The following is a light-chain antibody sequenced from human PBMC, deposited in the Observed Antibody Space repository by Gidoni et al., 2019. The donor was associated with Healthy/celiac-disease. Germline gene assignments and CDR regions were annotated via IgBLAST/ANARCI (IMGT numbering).Light chain of an antibody. CDR2: GAS. V-gene: IGKV3-20*01. CDR3: QQYGTSPGT. CDR1: QNVTSSY. J-gene: IGKJ1*01. Sequence: EIVLTQSPDTLSLSPGERATLSCRASQNVTSSYLAWYQQESGQAPRLLIFGASTRATGIPDRFSGSGSGTDFTLTISRLEPEDFAVYFCQQYGTSPGTFGQGTKVEIK.